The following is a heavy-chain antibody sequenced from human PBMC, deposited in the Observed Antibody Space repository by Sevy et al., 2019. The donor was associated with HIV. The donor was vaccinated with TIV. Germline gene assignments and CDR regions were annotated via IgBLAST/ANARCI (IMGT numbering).Heavy chain of an antibody. CDR1: GFTFSSYG. Sequence: GGSLRLSCAASGFTFSSYGMHWVRQAPGKGLEWVAVISYDGSNEYYADSVKGRFTISRGNSKNTLYLQMKSLRAEDTAVYYCAKGRDGYNRRPDYWGQGTLVTVSS. D-gene: IGHD5-12*01. CDR3: AKGRDGYNRRPDY. CDR2: ISYDGSNE. V-gene: IGHV3-30*18. J-gene: IGHJ4*02.